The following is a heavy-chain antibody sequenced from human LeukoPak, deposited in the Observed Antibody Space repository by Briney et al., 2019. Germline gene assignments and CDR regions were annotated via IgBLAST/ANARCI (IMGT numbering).Heavy chain of an antibody. V-gene: IGHV4-31*03. CDR1: GGSISSGGYF. Sequence: SQTLSLTCTVSGGSISSGGYFWSWIRQHPGKDLEWIGYIYYTGSTYYNPSLKSRVAMSLDTSKNQFSLKLSSVTAADTAVYYCARAARGYLYYFDYWGQGTLVTVSS. J-gene: IGHJ4*02. CDR2: IYYTGST. D-gene: IGHD3-22*01. CDR3: ARAARGYLYYFDY.